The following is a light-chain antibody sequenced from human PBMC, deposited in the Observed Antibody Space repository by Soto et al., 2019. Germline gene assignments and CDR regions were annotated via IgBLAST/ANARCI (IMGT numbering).Light chain of an antibody. Sequence: EIVLTQSPGTLSLSPGERATLSCRASQSVSSSYLAWYQQKPGQAPRLLIYAASSRATGIPDRFSGSGSGTDFTLTITRLEPEDFAVYYCQQYGSSPPTFGQGTKVAIK. CDR2: AAS. CDR3: QQYGSSPPT. CDR1: QSVSSSY. J-gene: IGKJ1*01. V-gene: IGKV3-20*01.